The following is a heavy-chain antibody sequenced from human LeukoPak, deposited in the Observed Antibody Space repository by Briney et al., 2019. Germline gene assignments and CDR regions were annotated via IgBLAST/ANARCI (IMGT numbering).Heavy chain of an antibody. D-gene: IGHD2-2*02. J-gene: IGHJ6*03. CDR1: GYTFTSYD. CDR2: MNPNSGNT. Sequence: ASVKVSCKASGYTFTSYDINWVRQATGQGLEWMGWMNPNSGNTGYAQKFQGRVTMTRNTSISTAYMELSSLRSEDTAVYYCARAPTARRYCSSTSCYNYYYYYYMDVWGKGTTVTISS. V-gene: IGHV1-8*01. CDR3: ARAPTARRYCSSTSCYNYYYYYYMDV.